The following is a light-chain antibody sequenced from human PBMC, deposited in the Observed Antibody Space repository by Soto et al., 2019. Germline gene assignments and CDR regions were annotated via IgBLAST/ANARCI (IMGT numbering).Light chain of an antibody. CDR1: QSVSSN. V-gene: IGKV3-15*01. Sequence: IVMTQSPATLSVSPGERATLSCRASQSVSSNLAWDQQKPGHAPRPLIYGASTRATAIPARFSGSGSGTEFTLTISSLQSEDFAVYYCQQYNDWPPWTFGQGTKVDIK. CDR2: GAS. J-gene: IGKJ1*01. CDR3: QQYNDWPPWT.